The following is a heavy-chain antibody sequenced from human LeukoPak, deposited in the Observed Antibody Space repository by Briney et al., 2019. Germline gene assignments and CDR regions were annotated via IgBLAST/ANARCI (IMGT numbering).Heavy chain of an antibody. CDR2: IYYSGST. Sequence: PSQTLSLTCTVSGGSISSGGYYWSWIRQHPGKGLEWIGYIYYSGSTYYNPSLKSRVTISVDTSKNQFSLKLSSVTAADTAVYYCARHGRLRIAAAGTLNWFDPWGQGTLVTVSS. D-gene: IGHD6-13*01. CDR1: GGSISSGGYY. J-gene: IGHJ5*02. CDR3: ARHGRLRIAAAGTLNWFDP. V-gene: IGHV4-31*03.